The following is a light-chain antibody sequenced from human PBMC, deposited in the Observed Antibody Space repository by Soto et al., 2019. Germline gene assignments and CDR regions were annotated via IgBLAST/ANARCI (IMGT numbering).Light chain of an antibody. CDR2: ATS. J-gene: IGKJ1*01. Sequence: EILLTQSPATPSLSPGEGATLSCRASQSVSSSFLAWYQQQPGQAPRLLIYATSRRAPGIPDRFSGSGSGTDFTLTISRLEPEDFAVYYCHQFDSSLTFGQGTKVEIK. CDR3: HQFDSSLT. V-gene: IGKV3-20*01. CDR1: QSVSSSF.